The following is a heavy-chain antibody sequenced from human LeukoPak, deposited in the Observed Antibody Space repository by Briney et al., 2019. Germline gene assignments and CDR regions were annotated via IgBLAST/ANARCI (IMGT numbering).Heavy chain of an antibody. CDR2: INHSGST. V-gene: IGHV4-34*01. J-gene: IGHJ3*02. CDR1: GGSFSGYY. Sequence: SETLSLTCAVDGGSFSGYYWSWIRQPPGKGLEWIGEINHSGSTKYNPSLKSRVTISVDTSKNQFSLKLSSVTAADTAVYYCARSIVGGRYDAFDIWGQGTMVTVSS. CDR3: ARSIVGGRYDAFDI. D-gene: IGHD3-10*01.